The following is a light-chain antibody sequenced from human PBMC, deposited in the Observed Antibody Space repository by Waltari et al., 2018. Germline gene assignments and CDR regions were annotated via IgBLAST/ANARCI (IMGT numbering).Light chain of an antibody. V-gene: IGKV4-1*01. Sequence: DIVMTQSPDSLAVSLGERANINCKSSQSVLYNSNNKNYLAWYQQKPGQPPKLLIYWASTRESGVPDRFSGSGSGTDFTLTISSLQAEDVAVYYCQQYYSTPYTFGQGTKLEIK. CDR3: QQYYSTPYT. CDR2: WAS. J-gene: IGKJ2*01. CDR1: QSVLYNSNNKNY.